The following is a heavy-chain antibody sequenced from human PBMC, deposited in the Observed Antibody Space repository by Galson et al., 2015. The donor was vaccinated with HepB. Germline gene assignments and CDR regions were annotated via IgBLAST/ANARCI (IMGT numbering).Heavy chain of an antibody. CDR1: GYTFTSYG. CDR3: VRFWSGYHNWFDP. CDR2: ISAYNGNT. D-gene: IGHD3-3*01. Sequence: SVKVSCKASGYTFTSYGISWVRQAPGQGLEWMGWISAYNGNTNYAQKLQGRVTMTTDTSTSTAYMELRSLRSDDTAVYYCVRFWSGYHNWFDPWGQGTLDTVSS. V-gene: IGHV1-18*01. J-gene: IGHJ5*02.